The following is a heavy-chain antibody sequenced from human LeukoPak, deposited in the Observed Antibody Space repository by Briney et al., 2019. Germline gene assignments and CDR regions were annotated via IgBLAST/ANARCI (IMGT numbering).Heavy chain of an antibody. CDR3: ARVRYEYSSSWYVIGY. J-gene: IGHJ4*02. D-gene: IGHD6-13*01. Sequence: GALRLSCAASGFTFSSYAMSWVRQAPGKGLEWVSAISGSGGSTYYADSVKGRFTISRDNAKNSLYLQMNSLRAEDTAVYYCARVRYEYSSSWYVIGYWGQGTLVTVSS. CDR1: GFTFSSYA. CDR2: ISGSGGST. V-gene: IGHV3-23*01.